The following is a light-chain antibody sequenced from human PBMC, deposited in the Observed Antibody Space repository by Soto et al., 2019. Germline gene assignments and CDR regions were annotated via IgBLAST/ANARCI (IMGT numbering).Light chain of an antibody. CDR3: QHYNSYSEA. V-gene: IGKV1-5*03. Sequence: DIQMTQSPSTLSGSVGDRVTITCRASQTISSWLAWYQQKPGKAPKLLIYKASTLKSGVPSRFSGSGSGTEFTLTISSLQPDDFATYYCQHYNSYSEAFGQGTKVEI. J-gene: IGKJ1*01. CDR1: QTISSW. CDR2: KAS.